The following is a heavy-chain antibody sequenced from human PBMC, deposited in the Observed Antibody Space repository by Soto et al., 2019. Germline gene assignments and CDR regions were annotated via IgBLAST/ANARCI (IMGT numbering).Heavy chain of an antibody. J-gene: IGHJ4*02. CDR2: IYYSGST. CDR1: GGSISSYY. D-gene: IGHD3-10*01. V-gene: IGHV4-59*01. Sequence: SETLSLTCTVSGGSISSYYWSWIRQPPGKGLEWIGYIYYSGSTNYNPSLKSRVTISVDTSKNQFSLKLSSVTAAETAVYYGERVSGSGFFDYWGQGNLVTVSS. CDR3: ERVSGSGFFDY.